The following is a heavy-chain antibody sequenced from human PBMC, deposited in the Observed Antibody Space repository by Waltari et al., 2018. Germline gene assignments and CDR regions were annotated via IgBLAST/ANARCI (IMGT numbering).Heavy chain of an antibody. V-gene: IGHV1-69*12. CDR2: IIPIFGTA. D-gene: IGHD3-3*01. J-gene: IGHJ6*02. CDR3: ARALDFVRFLEWFPSYGMDV. CDR1: GGTFSSYA. Sequence: QVQLVQSGAEVKKPGSSVTVSCKASGGTFSSYAISWVRQAPGKGLEWMGGIIPIFGTANYAQKFQGRVTITADESTSTAYMELSSLRSEDTAVYYCARALDFVRFLEWFPSYGMDVWGQGTTVTVSS.